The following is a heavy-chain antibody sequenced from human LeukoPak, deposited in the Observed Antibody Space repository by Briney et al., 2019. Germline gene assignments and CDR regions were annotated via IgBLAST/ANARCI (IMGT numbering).Heavy chain of an antibody. CDR1: GYTFTSYD. J-gene: IGHJ4*02. CDR2: MNPNSGNT. Sequence: ASVKVSCKASGYTFTSYDINWVRQATGQGLEWMGWMNPNSGNTGYAQKFQGRVTMTRNTSISTAHMELSSLRSEDTAVYYCARDCSSTSCRHRPYFDYWGQGTLVTVSS. V-gene: IGHV1-8*01. D-gene: IGHD2-2*01. CDR3: ARDCSSTSCRHRPYFDY.